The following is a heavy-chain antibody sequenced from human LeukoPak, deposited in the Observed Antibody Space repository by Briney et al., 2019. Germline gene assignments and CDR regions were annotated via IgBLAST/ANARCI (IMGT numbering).Heavy chain of an antibody. J-gene: IGHJ3*01. D-gene: IGHD3-10*01. Sequence: GGSLRLSCAASGFTFSSYAMSWVRQAPGKGLEWVSAISGSGGSTYYADSVKGRFTISRDNSKNTLYLQMNSLRAEDTALYYCAKYSTSIIRGAFDFWGQGTMVTVSS. V-gene: IGHV3-23*01. CDR1: GFTFSSYA. CDR2: ISGSGGST. CDR3: AKYSTSIIRGAFDF.